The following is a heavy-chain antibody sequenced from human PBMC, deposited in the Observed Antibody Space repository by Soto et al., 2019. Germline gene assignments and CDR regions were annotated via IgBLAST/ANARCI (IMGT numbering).Heavy chain of an antibody. CDR1: GFTITSSA. V-gene: IGHV3-23*01. J-gene: IGHJ4*02. D-gene: IGHD1-20*01. CDR3: ATVHNTSRSFDY. CDR2: TGISGRTT. Sequence: GGSLRLSCAASGFTITSSAMSWVRQAPGKGLEWVSTTGISGRTTYYADSVKGRFTVSRDDSKNTLDLQMSSLGAEDTAVYYCATVHNTSRSFDYWGQGTPVTVSS.